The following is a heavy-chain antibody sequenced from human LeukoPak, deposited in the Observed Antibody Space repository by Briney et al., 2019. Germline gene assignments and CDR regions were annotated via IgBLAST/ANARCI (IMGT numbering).Heavy chain of an antibody. V-gene: IGHV3-23*01. Sequence: GASLRLSCAASGFTFSSYAMSWVRQAPGKGLEWVSAISGSGGSTYYADSVKGRFTISRDNSKNTLYLQMNSLRAEDTAVYYCAKGGLVINDAFDIWGQGTMVTVSS. D-gene: IGHD3-22*01. CDR1: GFTFSSYA. J-gene: IGHJ3*02. CDR3: AKGGLVINDAFDI. CDR2: ISGSGGST.